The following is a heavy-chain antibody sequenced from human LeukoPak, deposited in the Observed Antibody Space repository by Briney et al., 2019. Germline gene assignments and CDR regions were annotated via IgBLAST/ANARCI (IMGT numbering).Heavy chain of an antibody. Sequence: GGSLRLSCAASGFTFDDYAMHWVRQAPGKGLEWVSGISWNSGSIGYADSVKGRFTISRDNAKNSLYLQMNSLRAEDTALYYCAKDSYGSGSYSFDYWGQGTLVSVCS. CDR2: ISWNSGSI. D-gene: IGHD3-10*01. CDR3: AKDSYGSGSYSFDY. CDR1: GFTFDDYA. J-gene: IGHJ4*02. V-gene: IGHV3-9*01.